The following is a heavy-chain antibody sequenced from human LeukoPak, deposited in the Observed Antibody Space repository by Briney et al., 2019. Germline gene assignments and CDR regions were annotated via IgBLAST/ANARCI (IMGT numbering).Heavy chain of an antibody. J-gene: IGHJ4*02. Sequence: PGGSLRLSCAASGFTFDDYAMHWVRQAPGKGLEWVSGISWNGGSIGYADSVKGRFTISRDNAKNSLYLQMNSLRAEDTALYYCATKWPLGDWGQGTLVTVSS. CDR1: GFTFDDYA. CDR2: ISWNGGSI. D-gene: IGHD2-8*01. V-gene: IGHV3-9*01. CDR3: ATKWPLGD.